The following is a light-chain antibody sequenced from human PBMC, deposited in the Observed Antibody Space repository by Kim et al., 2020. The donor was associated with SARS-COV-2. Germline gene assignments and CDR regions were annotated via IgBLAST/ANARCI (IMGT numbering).Light chain of an antibody. Sequence: RATINCKTSQSVLYSSNNKNYFAWYQQEPGQPPKLLIYWASTREYGVPDRFSGSGSGTDFTLTISSLQAEDVAVYYCQQYYSTPYTFGQGTKLEI. CDR3: QQYYSTPYT. CDR1: QSVLYSSNNKNY. J-gene: IGKJ2*01. V-gene: IGKV4-1*01. CDR2: WAS.